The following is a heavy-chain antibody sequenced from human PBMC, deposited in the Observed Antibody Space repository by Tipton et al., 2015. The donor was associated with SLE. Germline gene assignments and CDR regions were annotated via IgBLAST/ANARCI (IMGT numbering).Heavy chain of an antibody. D-gene: IGHD2-15*01. Sequence: TLSLTCAVYGGSFSGYYWSWIRQPPGRGLEWMGYVSDTGSTSYNPSLKSRVTISVDTSKNQFSLNLNSVTSSDTAVYYCARRVHGWFFDSWGQGTLVTVSS. CDR1: GGSFSGYY. CDR2: VSDTGST. CDR3: ARRVHGWFFDS. J-gene: IGHJ4*02. V-gene: IGHV4-59*01.